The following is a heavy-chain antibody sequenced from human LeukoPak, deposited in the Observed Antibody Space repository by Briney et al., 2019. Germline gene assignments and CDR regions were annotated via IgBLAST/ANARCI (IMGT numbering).Heavy chain of an antibody. CDR1: GGTFSSYA. D-gene: IGHD6-19*01. V-gene: IGHV1-69*05. CDR3: ARNPDSVAGGPYFDY. CDR2: IIPIFGTA. J-gene: IGHJ4*02. Sequence: SVKVSCKASGGTFSSYAISWVRQAPGQGLEWMGGIIPIFGTANYAQKFQGRVTITTDESTSTAYMELSSLSSEDTAVYYCARNPDSVAGGPYFDYWGQGTLVTVSS.